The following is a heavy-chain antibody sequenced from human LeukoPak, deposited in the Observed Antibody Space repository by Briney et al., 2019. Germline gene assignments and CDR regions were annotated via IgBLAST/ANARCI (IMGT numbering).Heavy chain of an antibody. CDR1: GDSVSSNSAA. J-gene: IGHJ5*02. CDR2: TYYRSKWYN. Sequence: SQTLSLTCAISGDSVSSNSAAWNWLRQSPSRGLEWLGRTYYRSKWYNDYAVSVKSRITINPDTSKNQFSLQLNSVTPEDTAVYYCARDRAVAGTGGWYNWFDPWGQGTLVTVSS. D-gene: IGHD6-19*01. V-gene: IGHV6-1*01. CDR3: ARDRAVAGTGGWYNWFDP.